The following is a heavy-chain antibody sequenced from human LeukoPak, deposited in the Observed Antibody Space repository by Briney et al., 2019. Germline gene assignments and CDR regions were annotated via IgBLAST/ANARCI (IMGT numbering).Heavy chain of an antibody. CDR2: IYTSGST. D-gene: IGHD3-10*01. J-gene: IGHJ3*02. CDR3: ARPLHYYGSGSYYNFPHDAFDI. Sequence: SETLSLTCTVSGGSISSGSYYWSWIRQPAGKGLEWIGRIYTSGSTNYNPSLKSRVTISVDTSKNQFSLKLSSVTAADTAVYYCARPLHYYGSGSYYNFPHDAFDIWGQGTMVTVSS. CDR1: GGSISSGSYY. V-gene: IGHV4-61*02.